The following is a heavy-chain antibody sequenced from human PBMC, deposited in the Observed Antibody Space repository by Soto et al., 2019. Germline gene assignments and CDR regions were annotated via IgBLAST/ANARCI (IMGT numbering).Heavy chain of an antibody. CDR2: IKQDGSER. D-gene: IGHD2-21*02. Sequence: GGSLRLSCAASGFTFSSYWMSWVRQAPGKGLEWVANIKQDGSERYYVDSVKGRCTISRDNAKNSLYLQMNSLRAEDRAVYYCARGPESLTVVTPYFDYWGQGTLVTVSS. J-gene: IGHJ4*02. CDR1: GFTFSSYW. CDR3: ARGPESLTVVTPYFDY. V-gene: IGHV3-7*01.